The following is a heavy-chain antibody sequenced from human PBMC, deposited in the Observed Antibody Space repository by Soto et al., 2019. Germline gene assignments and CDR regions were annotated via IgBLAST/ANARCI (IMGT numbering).Heavy chain of an antibody. V-gene: IGHV4-39*01. D-gene: IGHD3-22*01. J-gene: IGHJ4*02. Sequence: QLQLQESGPGLVKPSETLSLTCTVSGGSISSSSYYWGWIRQPPGKGLEWIGSIYYSGSTYYNPSLKSRVTISVDTSKNQFSLKLSSVTAADTAVYYCARQPSPTYYYDSSGYYVDYWGQGTLVTVSS. CDR1: GGSISSSSYY. CDR2: IYYSGST. CDR3: ARQPSPTYYYDSSGYYVDY.